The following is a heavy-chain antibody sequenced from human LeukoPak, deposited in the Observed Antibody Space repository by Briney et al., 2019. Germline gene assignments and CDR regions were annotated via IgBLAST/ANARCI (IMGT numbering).Heavy chain of an antibody. CDR2: INHSGST. D-gene: IGHD1-26*01. J-gene: IGHJ5*02. CDR1: GGSISSYY. Sequence: PSETLSLTCTVSGGSISSYYWSWIRQPPGKGLEWIGEINHSGSTNYNPSLKSRVTISVDTSKNQFSLKLSSVTAADTAVYYCARDAKKRYSGSYGRSPWFDPWGQGTLVTVSS. V-gene: IGHV4-34*01. CDR3: ARDAKKRYSGSYGRSPWFDP.